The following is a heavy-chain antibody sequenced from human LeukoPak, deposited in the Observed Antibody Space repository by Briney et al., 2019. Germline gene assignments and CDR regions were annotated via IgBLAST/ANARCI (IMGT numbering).Heavy chain of an antibody. CDR2: INSDGSST. CDR3: ARSVRLTAFDI. V-gene: IGHV3-74*01. CDR1: GFTFSSYW. Sequence: GGSLRLSCAASGFTFSSYWMHWVRQAPGKGLVWVSRINSDGSSTSYADSVKGRFTISRDNAKNTLYLLMNSLRAEDTAVYYCARSVRLTAFDIWGQGTMVTVSS. J-gene: IGHJ3*02. D-gene: IGHD3-16*01.